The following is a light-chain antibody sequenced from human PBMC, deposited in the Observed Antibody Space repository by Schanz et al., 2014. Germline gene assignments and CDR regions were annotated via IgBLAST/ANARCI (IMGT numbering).Light chain of an antibody. V-gene: IGLV1-40*01. J-gene: IGLJ3*02. CDR1: SSNIGAGYD. CDR2: GNT. Sequence: QSVLTQPPSVSGAPGQRVTISCTGSSSNIGAGYDVHWYQQLPGTAPKLLIYGNTSRPSGVPARFSGSKSGTSASLAISGLQSEDEADYYCAAWDDSLNSWVFGGGTKLTVL. CDR3: AAWDDSLNSWV.